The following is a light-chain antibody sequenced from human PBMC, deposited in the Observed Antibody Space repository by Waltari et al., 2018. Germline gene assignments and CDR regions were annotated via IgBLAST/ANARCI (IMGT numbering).Light chain of an antibody. CDR3: QQHYSNPPA. CDR1: PSVLYSSTNKNY. V-gene: IGKV4-1*01. CDR2: EAS. Sequence: DIVMTQSPDSLAVSLGERATFNCKSSPSVLYSSTNKNYLSWYQQKPGQPPKLLIYEASTRESGVPDRFSGSGSGTDFTLTISSLQTEDVAVYYCQQHYSNPPAFGQGTKVEIK. J-gene: IGKJ1*01.